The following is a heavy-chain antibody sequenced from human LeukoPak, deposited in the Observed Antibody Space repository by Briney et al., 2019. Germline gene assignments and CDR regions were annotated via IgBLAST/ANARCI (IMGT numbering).Heavy chain of an antibody. V-gene: IGHV3-7*01. CDR2: IEKDGSEI. CDR3: AAGAGWLIDW. Sequence: GGSLRLSCAASGFTFSNYWMNWVRQAPGMGMEWVAIIEKDGSEILYVDSVKGRFTISRDNAKNSLYLQMNSLRAEDTAVYYCAAGAGWLIDWWGQGTLVTVSS. J-gene: IGHJ4*02. D-gene: IGHD6-19*01. CDR1: GFTFSNYW.